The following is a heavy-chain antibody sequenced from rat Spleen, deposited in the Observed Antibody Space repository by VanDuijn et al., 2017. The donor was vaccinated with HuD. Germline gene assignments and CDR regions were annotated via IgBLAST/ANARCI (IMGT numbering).Heavy chain of an antibody. CDR1: GFIFSDYD. CDR3: TTGTF. Sequence: EVQLVESGGGLVQPGRSLKLSCAASGFIFSDYDMAWVRQAPTKGLEWVASISTGGDITYYRDSVKGRFTISRDDAKNTQYLQMDSLGSEDTATYYCTTGTFWGQGVMVTVSS. CDR2: ISTGGDIT. V-gene: IGHV5S13*01. J-gene: IGHJ2*01.